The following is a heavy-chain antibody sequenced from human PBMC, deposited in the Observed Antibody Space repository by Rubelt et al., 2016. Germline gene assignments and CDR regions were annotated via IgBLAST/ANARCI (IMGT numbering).Heavy chain of an antibody. CDR2: INPSGGST. CDR1: GYTFTSYY. D-gene: IGHD3-10*01. J-gene: IGHJ4*02. CDR3: ARVGFYYDSGSYVD. V-gene: IGHV1-46*01. Sequence: QVQLVQSGAEVKKPGASVKDSCKASGYTFTSYYMHWVRQAPGQGLEWMGIINPSGGSTTYGQKFQGRVTMTRDTSTSTVYMDLSSLRCEDTAVYYCARVGFYYDSGSYVDWGQGTLVTVSS.